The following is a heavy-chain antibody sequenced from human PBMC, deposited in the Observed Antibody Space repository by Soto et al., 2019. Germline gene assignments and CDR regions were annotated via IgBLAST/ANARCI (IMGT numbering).Heavy chain of an antibody. Sequence: PGGSLRLSCAASGSTFSRYAMNWVRQAPGKGLEWVSGISASGGSTYYADFVKGRITISRDNPKSTLYLQMNSLRVDDTGEYYCASDQGTTGMVDYFDNWGQGALVTVSS. J-gene: IGHJ4*02. CDR3: ASDQGTTGMVDYFDN. D-gene: IGHD1-1*01. V-gene: IGHV3-23*01. CDR1: GSTFSRYA. CDR2: ISASGGST.